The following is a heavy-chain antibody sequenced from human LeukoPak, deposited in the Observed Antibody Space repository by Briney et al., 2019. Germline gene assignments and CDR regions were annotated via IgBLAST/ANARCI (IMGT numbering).Heavy chain of an antibody. V-gene: IGHV1-46*01. D-gene: IGHD2-2*01. CDR3: ARARVVVVPAAGSYYYYGMDV. J-gene: IGHJ6*02. CDR1: GYTFTGYY. Sequence: GASVKVSCKASGYTFTGYYMHWVRQAPGQGLEWMGIINPSGGSTSYAQKFQGRVTMTRDTSTSTVYMELSSLRSEDTAVYYCARARVVVVPAAGSYYYYGMDVWGQGTTVTVSS. CDR2: INPSGGST.